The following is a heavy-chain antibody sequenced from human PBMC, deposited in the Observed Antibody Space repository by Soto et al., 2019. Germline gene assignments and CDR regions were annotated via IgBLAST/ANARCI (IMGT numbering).Heavy chain of an antibody. Sequence: GASVKVSCKASGYTFTDFGISWVRQAPGQGLEWMGWISAYNGNTNYAHKVQDRVTMTTDTSTSTAYMELRNLTPDDTAVYFCARDLGNLGNWAYFLDYWGQGTLVTVSS. CDR2: ISAYNGNT. CDR1: GYTFTDFG. CDR3: ARDLGNLGNWAYFLDY. V-gene: IGHV1-18*01. J-gene: IGHJ4*02. D-gene: IGHD7-27*01.